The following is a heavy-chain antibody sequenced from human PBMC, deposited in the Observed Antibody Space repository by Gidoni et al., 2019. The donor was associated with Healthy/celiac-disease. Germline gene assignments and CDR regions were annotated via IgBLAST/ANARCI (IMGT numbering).Heavy chain of an antibody. CDR1: GFTFISYG. Sequence: QVQLVESGGGVVQPGRSLRLSCAASGFTFISYGMHWVRQAPGKGLEWVAVIWYDGSNKYYADSVKGRFTISRDNSKNTLYLQMNSLRAEDTAVYYCARDLDYYDSSGYYGCWGQGTLGHRLL. V-gene: IGHV3-33*01. D-gene: IGHD3-22*01. CDR3: ARDLDYYDSSGYYGC. J-gene: IGHJ4*02. CDR2: IWYDGSNK.